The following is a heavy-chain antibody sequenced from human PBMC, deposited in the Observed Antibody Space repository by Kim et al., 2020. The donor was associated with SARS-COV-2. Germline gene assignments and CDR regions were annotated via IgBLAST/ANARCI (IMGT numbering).Heavy chain of an antibody. CDR1: GFTFSSYG. D-gene: IGHD6-19*01. CDR2: ISYDGSNK. CDR3: AKGYSSGWLPYYYYGMDV. V-gene: IGHV3-30*18. J-gene: IGHJ6*02. Sequence: GGSLRLSCAASGFTFSSYGMHWVRQAPGKGLEWVAVISYDGSNKYYADSVKGRFTISRDNSKNTLYLQMNSLRAEDTAVYYCAKGYSSGWLPYYYYGMDVWGQGTTVTVSS.